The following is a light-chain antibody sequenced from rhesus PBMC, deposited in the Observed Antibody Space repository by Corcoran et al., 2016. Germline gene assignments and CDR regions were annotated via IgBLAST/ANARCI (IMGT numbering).Light chain of an antibody. CDR2: YAS. CDR3: QQYNNSPFS. Sequence: DIQMTQSPSSLSASVGDKVTITCRASQDINNYLIWYQQNPGKAPKPLNYYASSLEAGVPSRFSGIRSGTDYTITISSLQPEDIATYYCQQYNNSPFSFGPGTKLDIK. J-gene: IGKJ3*01. V-gene: IGKV1-66*01. CDR1: QDINNY.